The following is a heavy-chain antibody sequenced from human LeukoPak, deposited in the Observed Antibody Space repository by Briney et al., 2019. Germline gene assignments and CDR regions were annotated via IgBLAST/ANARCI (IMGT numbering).Heavy chain of an antibody. D-gene: IGHD3-10*01. J-gene: IGHJ5*02. CDR2: IYYSGST. CDR3: ARVLSRGYYGSGSLFWFDP. CDR1: GDSISSSSSY. Sequence: SETLSLTCTVSGDSISSSSSYCGWIRQPPGKGLEWIGSIYYSGSTYYNTSLKSRVTISVDTSKNQFSLKLNSVTAADTAVYYCARVLSRGYYGSGSLFWFDPWGQGTLVTVSS. V-gene: IGHV4-39*01.